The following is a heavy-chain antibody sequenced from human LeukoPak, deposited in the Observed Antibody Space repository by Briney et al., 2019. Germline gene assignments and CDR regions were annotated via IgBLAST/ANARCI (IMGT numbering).Heavy chain of an antibody. J-gene: IGHJ4*02. Sequence: PGGSLRLSCAASGSTFSSYWMSWVRQAPGKGLEWVANIKQDGSEKYYVDSVKGRFTISRDNAKNSLYLQMNSLRAEDTAVYYCASNMKYCSGGSCYITAGIDYWGQGTLVTVSS. D-gene: IGHD2-15*01. CDR3: ASNMKYCSGGSCYITAGIDY. V-gene: IGHV3-7*01. CDR2: IKQDGSEK. CDR1: GSTFSSYW.